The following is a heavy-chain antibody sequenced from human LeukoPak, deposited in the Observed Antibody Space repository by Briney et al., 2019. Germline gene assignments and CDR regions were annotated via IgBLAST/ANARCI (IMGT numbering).Heavy chain of an antibody. J-gene: IGHJ6*02. V-gene: IGHV1-69*04. Sequence: GGSVSVSCKASGGTFSSYAISWVRQAPGQGLEWMGRIIPILGIANYAQKFKGRVTITADKSTSTAYMELSSLRSEDTAVYYCARAYGGYSTGYGMDVWGQGTTVTVSS. CDR1: GGTFSSYA. D-gene: IGHD4-17*01. CDR3: ARAYGGYSTGYGMDV. CDR2: IIPILGIA.